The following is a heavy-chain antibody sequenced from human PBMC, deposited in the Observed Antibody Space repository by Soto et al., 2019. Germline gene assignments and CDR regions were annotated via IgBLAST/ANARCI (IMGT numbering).Heavy chain of an antibody. CDR1: GGTFSSYA. J-gene: IGHJ5*02. V-gene: IGHV1-69*13. CDR3: ARGRLSGSYRGINWFDP. Sequence: ASVKVSCKASGGTFSSYAISWVRQAPGQGLEWMGGIIPIFGTANYAQKFQGRVTITADESTSTAYMELSSLRSEDTAVYYCARGRLSGSYRGINWFDPWGQGTLVTVSS. CDR2: IIPIFGTA. D-gene: IGHD1-26*01.